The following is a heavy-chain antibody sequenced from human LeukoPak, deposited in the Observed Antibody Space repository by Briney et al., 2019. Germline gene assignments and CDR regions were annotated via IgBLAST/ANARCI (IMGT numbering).Heavy chain of an antibody. CDR3: ARERSEDMNPYNWFDP. D-gene: IGHD1-14*01. J-gene: IGHJ5*02. CDR1: GGTFSSYA. V-gene: IGHV1-69*13. Sequence: GASVKVSCKASGGTFSSYAISWVRQAPGQGLEWMGGIIPIFGTASYAQKFQGRVTITADESTSTAYMELSSLRSEDTAVYYCARERSEDMNPYNWFDPWGQGTLVTVSS. CDR2: IIPIFGTA.